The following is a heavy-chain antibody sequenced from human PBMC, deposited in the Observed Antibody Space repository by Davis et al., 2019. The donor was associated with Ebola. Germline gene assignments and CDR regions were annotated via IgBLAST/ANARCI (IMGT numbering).Heavy chain of an antibody. CDR3: ARLCSSSCPNDY. V-gene: IGHV1-2*06. D-gene: IGHD2-2*01. J-gene: IGHJ4*02. CDR1: GYTFTGYY. CDR2: MNPHNGDT. Sequence: AASVKVSCKASGYTFTGYYMHWVRQAPGQGLEWMGRMNPHNGDTNYAQNFQGRVTMTRDTSISTAYMELSRLRYDDTAVYYCARLCSSSCPNDYWGQGTLVTVSS.